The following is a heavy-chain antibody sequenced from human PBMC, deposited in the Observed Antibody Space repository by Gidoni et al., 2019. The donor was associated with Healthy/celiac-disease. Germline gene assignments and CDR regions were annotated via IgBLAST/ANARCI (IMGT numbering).Heavy chain of an antibody. CDR3: ARVTDSSSWYIDY. CDR2: IYYSGST. CDR1: GGSISSSSYY. Sequence: QLQLQESGPGLVKPSETLSLTCTVSGGSISSSSYYWGWIRQPPGKGLEWIGSIYYSGSTYYNPSLKSRVTISVDTSKNQFSLKLSSVTAADTAVYYCARVTDSSSWYIDYWGQGTLVTVSS. J-gene: IGHJ4*02. D-gene: IGHD6-13*01. V-gene: IGHV4-39*07.